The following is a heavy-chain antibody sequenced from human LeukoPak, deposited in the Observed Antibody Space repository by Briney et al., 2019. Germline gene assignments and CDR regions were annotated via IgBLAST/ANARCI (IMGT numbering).Heavy chain of an antibody. Sequence: SQTLSLTCTVSGASISSGGYYWSWIRQHPGKGLEWIAYIYYSGSTYYNPSLKSRLTISVDTSKNQFSLKLSSVTAADTAVYYCARGPTGRQDTGLTNWFDPWGQGTLVTVSS. CDR3: ARGPTGRQDTGLTNWFDP. V-gene: IGHV4-31*03. J-gene: IGHJ5*02. D-gene: IGHD5-18*01. CDR1: GASISSGGYY. CDR2: IYYSGST.